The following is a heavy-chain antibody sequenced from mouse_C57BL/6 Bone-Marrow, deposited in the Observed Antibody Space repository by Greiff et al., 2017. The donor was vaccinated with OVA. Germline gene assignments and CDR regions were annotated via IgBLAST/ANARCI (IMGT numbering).Heavy chain of an antibody. D-gene: IGHD1-1*01. CDR3: ARGDYYGSSLWYFDV. CDR1: GYTFTSYW. J-gene: IGHJ1*03. CDR2: IYPGSGST. V-gene: IGHV1-55*01. Sequence: VQLQQPGAELVKPGASVKMSCKASGYTFTSYWITWVKQRPGQGLEWIGDIYPGSGSTNYNEKFKSKATLTVDTSSSTAYMQLSSLTSEDSAVYYCARGDYYGSSLWYFDVWGTGTTVTVSS.